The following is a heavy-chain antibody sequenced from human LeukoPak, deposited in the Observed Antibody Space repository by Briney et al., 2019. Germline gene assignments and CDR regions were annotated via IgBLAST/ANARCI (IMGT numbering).Heavy chain of an antibody. Sequence: GASVKVSCKASGYTFTSYDINWVRQATGQGLEWMGWINPNSGGTNYAQKFQGRVTMTRDTSISTAYMELSRLRSDDTAVYYCARGMYWFDPWGQGTLVTVSS. CDR2: INPNSGGT. CDR1: GYTFTSYD. V-gene: IGHV1-2*02. CDR3: ARGMYWFDP. J-gene: IGHJ5*02.